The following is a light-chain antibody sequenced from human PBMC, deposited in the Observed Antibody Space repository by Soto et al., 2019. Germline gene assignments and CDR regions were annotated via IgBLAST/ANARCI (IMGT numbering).Light chain of an antibody. Sequence: AIRMTPSPSSLSASLGDSLTITCRASQDISSYLAWYQQKAGKAPKLLIYAASSLQSGVPSRFSGSGSGTEFTLTISSLQPDDFAIYYCQQYNDWPLTFGQGTKV. J-gene: IGKJ1*01. CDR2: AAS. CDR3: QQYNDWPLT. CDR1: QDISSY. V-gene: IGKV1-8*01.